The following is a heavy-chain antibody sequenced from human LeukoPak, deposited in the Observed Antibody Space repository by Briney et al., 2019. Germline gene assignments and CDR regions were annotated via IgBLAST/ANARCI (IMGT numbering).Heavy chain of an antibody. J-gene: IGHJ6*02. Sequence: SETLSLTCAVYGGSFSGYYWSWIRQPPGKGLEWIGEINHSGSTNYNPSLKSRVTISVDTSKNQFSLKLSSVTAADTAVYYCARVPRIAVAGTEGYYYYYGMDVWGQGTTVTVSS. D-gene: IGHD6-19*01. CDR1: GGSFSGYY. CDR2: INHSGST. CDR3: ARVPRIAVAGTEGYYYYYGMDV. V-gene: IGHV4-34*01.